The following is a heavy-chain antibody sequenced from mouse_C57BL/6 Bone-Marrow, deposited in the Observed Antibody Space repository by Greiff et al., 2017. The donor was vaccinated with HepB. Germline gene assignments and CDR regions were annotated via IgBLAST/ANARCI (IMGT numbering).Heavy chain of an antibody. Sequence: QVQLQQSGAELVKPGASVKLSCKASGYTFTSYWMHWVKQRPGQGLEWIGMIHPNSGSTNYNEKFKSKATLTVDKSSSTAYMQLSSLTSEDSAVYYCASDYGSSYQAWFAYWGQGTRVTVSA. CDR2: IHPNSGST. V-gene: IGHV1-64*01. CDR1: GYTFTSYW. CDR3: ASDYGSSYQAWFAY. D-gene: IGHD1-1*01. J-gene: IGHJ3*01.